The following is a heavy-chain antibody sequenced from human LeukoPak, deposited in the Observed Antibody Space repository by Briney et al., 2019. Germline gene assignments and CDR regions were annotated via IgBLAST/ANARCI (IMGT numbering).Heavy chain of an antibody. D-gene: IGHD3-16*01. Sequence: GGSLGLSCGASTFTFSSYGMSWVRQAPGKGLEWVSLTHSDGNTYYADSVKGRFTISRDNSENSLFLQMNTLRAEDTAVYYCARGENGIGAAFDIWGQGTMVTVSS. CDR2: THSDGNT. V-gene: IGHV3-53*01. CDR1: TFTFSSYG. J-gene: IGHJ3*02. CDR3: ARGENGIGAAFDI.